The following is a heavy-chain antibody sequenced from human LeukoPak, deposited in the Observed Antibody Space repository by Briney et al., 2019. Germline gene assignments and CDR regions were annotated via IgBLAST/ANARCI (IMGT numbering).Heavy chain of an antibody. J-gene: IGHJ4*02. Sequence: TGGSLRLPCAASGFTFSSYAMSWVRQAPGKGLEWVSAISGSGGSTYYADSVKGRFTISRDNSKNTLYLQMNSLRAEDTAVYYCAKGPNYVWGSYRYQSSYYFDYWGQGTLVTVSS. D-gene: IGHD3-16*02. CDR1: GFTFSSYA. V-gene: IGHV3-23*01. CDR3: AKGPNYVWGSYRYQSSYYFDY. CDR2: ISGSGGST.